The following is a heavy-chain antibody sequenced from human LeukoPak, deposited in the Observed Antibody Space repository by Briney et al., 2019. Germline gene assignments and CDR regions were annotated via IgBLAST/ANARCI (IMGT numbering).Heavy chain of an antibody. CDR2: MNPNSGTT. CDR1: GYTFTSYD. CDR3: ARAGITMVRGVIEGDAFDI. V-gene: IGHV1-8*01. Sequence: ASVKVSCKASGYTFTSYDINWVRQATGQGLEWMGWMNPNSGTTGYAQKFQGRVTMTRNTSISTAYMELSSLRSEDTAVYYCARAGITMVRGVIEGDAFDIWGQGTMVTVSS. D-gene: IGHD3-10*01. J-gene: IGHJ3*02.